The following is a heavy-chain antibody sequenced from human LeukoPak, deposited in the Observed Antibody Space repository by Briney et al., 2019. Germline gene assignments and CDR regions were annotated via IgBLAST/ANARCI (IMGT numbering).Heavy chain of an antibody. CDR3: AKDGPYDSSGYAPD. CDR1: GFTFDDYA. CDR2: ISWNSGSI. J-gene: IGHJ4*02. D-gene: IGHD3-22*01. Sequence: QPGRSLRLSCAASGFTFDDYAMHWVRQAPGKGLEWVSGISWNSGSIGYADSVKGRFTISRDNAKNSLYLQMNSLRAEDTALYYCAKDGPYDSSGYAPDWGQGTLVTVPS. V-gene: IGHV3-9*01.